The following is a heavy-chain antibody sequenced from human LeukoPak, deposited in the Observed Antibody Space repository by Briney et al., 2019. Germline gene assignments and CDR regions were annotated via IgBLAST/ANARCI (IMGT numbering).Heavy chain of an antibody. Sequence: SQTLSLTCTVSGDSISSGNYYWSWIRQPAGKGLEWIGRIYTSGSTNYNPSLKSRVTISVDTSKNQFSLRLSSVTAADTAVYYCARGEYQLLFSYWGQGTLVTVSS. CDR3: ARGEYQLLFSY. D-gene: IGHD2-2*01. V-gene: IGHV4-61*02. J-gene: IGHJ4*02. CDR1: GDSISSGNYY. CDR2: IYTSGST.